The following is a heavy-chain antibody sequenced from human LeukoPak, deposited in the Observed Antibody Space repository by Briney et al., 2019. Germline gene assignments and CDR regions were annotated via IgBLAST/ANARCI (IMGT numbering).Heavy chain of an antibody. CDR3: ARDKLSGENWFDP. CDR1: GGTFSSYA. J-gene: IGHJ5*02. D-gene: IGHD3-10*01. CDR2: MNPNSGYT. V-gene: IGHV1-8*02. Sequence: ASVKVSCKASGGTFSSYAINWVRQATGQGLEWMGWMNPNSGYTVYAQKFQGRVTMTRNTSISTAYMELSSLRSEDTAVYYCARDKLSGENWFDPWGQGTLVTVSS.